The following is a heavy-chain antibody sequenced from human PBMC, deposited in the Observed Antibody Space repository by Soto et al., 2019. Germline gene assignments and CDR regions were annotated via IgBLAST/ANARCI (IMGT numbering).Heavy chain of an antibody. CDR2: INSDGSTT. CDR3: ARGYSSGPDY. Sequence: GSLRLSCSASGFTFSNHWMHWVRQAPGKGLVWVSRINSDGSTTTYADSVKGRFTISRHNAKNTLYLQLNSLRAEDTAVYYCARGYSSGPDYWARGTLVTVSS. CDR1: GFTFSNHW. J-gene: IGHJ4*02. V-gene: IGHV3-74*01. D-gene: IGHD6-19*01.